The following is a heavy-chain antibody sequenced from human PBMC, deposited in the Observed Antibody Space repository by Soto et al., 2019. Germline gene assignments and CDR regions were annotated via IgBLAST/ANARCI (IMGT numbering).Heavy chain of an antibody. CDR3: ARDTSTIVVVPAASYMDV. J-gene: IGHJ6*03. CDR2: IKQDGSEK. V-gene: IGHV3-7*01. Sequence: GGSLRLSCAASGFTFSSYWMSWVRQAPGKGLEWVANIKQDGSEKYYVDSVKGRFTISRDNAKNSLYLQMNSLRAEDTAVYYCARDTSTIVVVPAASYMDVWGKGTTVTVSS. D-gene: IGHD2-2*01. CDR1: GFTFSSYW.